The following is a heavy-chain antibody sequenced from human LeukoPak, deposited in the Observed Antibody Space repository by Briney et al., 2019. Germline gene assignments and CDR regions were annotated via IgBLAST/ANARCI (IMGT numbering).Heavy chain of an antibody. J-gene: IGHJ4*02. Sequence: SETLSLTCAVYGGSFSGYYWSWIRQPPGKGLGWIGEINHSGSTKYNPSLKSRVTISVDTSKNQFSLKLSSVTAADTAVYYCARGGGSSGWYFTLSLFDYWGQGTLVTVSS. CDR1: GGSFSGYY. CDR2: INHSGST. CDR3: ARGGGSSGWYFTLSLFDY. D-gene: IGHD6-19*01. V-gene: IGHV4-34*01.